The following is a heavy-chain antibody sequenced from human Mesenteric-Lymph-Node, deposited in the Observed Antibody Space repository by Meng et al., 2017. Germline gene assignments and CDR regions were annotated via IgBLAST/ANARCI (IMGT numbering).Heavy chain of an antibody. Sequence: QTPLKQAGHALVKPTQPLALPCTFSGFSLSTYGVGVGWIRQPPGEAQEWRANIYWDGDKRYSPSLKSRLTITKDISKNQVVLTMTNIDPVDTATYYCAHSPGSYYGWSFAYWGQGTLVTVSS. CDR3: AHSPGSYYGWSFAY. CDR1: GFSLSTYGVG. J-gene: IGHJ4*02. CDR2: IYWDGDK. V-gene: IGHV2-5*02. D-gene: IGHD4-17*01.